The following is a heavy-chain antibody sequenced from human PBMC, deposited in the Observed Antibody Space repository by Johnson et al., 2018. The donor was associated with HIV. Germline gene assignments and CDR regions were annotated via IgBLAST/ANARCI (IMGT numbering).Heavy chain of an antibody. V-gene: IGHV3-30*03. D-gene: IGHD5-12*01. CDR1: GFTFSSYY. J-gene: IGHJ4*03. Sequence: QVQLVESGGDLVQPGGSLRLSCAASGFTFSSYYMSWVRQAPGKGLEWVAVITYDGSNQYYGDSVKGRFTISRDNSKSTLYLQMNSLRPEDTAVYYCASGDDDGFWGRGTLVTVSS. CDR2: ITYDGSNQ. CDR3: ASGDDDGF.